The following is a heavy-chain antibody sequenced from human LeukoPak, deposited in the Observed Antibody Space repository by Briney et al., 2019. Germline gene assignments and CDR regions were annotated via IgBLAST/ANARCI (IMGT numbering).Heavy chain of an antibody. CDR2: IYYSGST. Sequence: SETLSLTCTVSGGSISSYYWSWIRQPPGKGLEWIGYIYYSGSTNYNPSLKSRVTISLDTSKNQFSLKLSSVTAADTAMYYCARSPSSGYYSYFDYWGQGTLVTVSS. CDR1: GGSISSYY. J-gene: IGHJ4*02. D-gene: IGHD3-22*01. V-gene: IGHV4-59*01. CDR3: ARSPSSGYYSYFDY.